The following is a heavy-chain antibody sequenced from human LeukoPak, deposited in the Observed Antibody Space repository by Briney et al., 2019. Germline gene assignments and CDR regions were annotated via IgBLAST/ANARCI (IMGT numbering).Heavy chain of an antibody. D-gene: IGHD3-10*01. Sequence: GGSLRLSCAASGFRFSTYGMHWVRQAPGKGLEWVAGIWYDGSKKYYADSVKGRFISSRDNSKNTLDLQMNSLRVEDTAVYYCARDKEAAGNYGVDVWGQGTTVIVSS. J-gene: IGHJ6*02. V-gene: IGHV3-33*01. CDR1: GFRFSTYG. CDR2: IWYDGSKK. CDR3: ARDKEAAGNYGVDV.